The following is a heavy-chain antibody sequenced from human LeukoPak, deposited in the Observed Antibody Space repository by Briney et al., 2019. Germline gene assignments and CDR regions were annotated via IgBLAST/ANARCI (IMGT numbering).Heavy chain of an antibody. CDR1: GYTFTGYY. CDR2: INPNSSGT. V-gene: IGHV1-2*06. CDR3: VREPNYGDYWFDP. J-gene: IGHJ5*02. Sequence: ASVKVSCKASGYTFTGYYMHWVRQAPGQGLEWMGRINPNSSGTNYAQKFQGRVTMTRDTSISTAYMELSRLRSDDTAVYYCVREPNYGDYWFDPWGQGTLVTVSS. D-gene: IGHD4-17*01.